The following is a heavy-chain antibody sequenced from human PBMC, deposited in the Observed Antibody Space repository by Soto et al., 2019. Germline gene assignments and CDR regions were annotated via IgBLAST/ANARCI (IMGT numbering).Heavy chain of an antibody. CDR3: TKASSDRHHMDV. CDR1: GFTFSNFV. Sequence: EVQLLESGGGLVQPGGSLRLSCAASGFTFSNFVMRWVRQTPGKGLEWVSTITETGGDTYYTDSVKGRFTVSRDNSKNTLYLQMTSLRAEDTARYYCTKASSDRHHMDVWGQGTTVTVSS. CDR2: ITETGGDT. J-gene: IGHJ6*02. V-gene: IGHV3-23*01.